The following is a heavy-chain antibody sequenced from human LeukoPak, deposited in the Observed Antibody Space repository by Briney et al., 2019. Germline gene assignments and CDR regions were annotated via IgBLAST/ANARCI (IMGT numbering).Heavy chain of an antibody. Sequence: GESLRLSCAASGFTFSSYWMSWVRQAPGKGLEWVANIKQDGSEKYYVDSVKGRFTISRDNAKNSLYLQMNSLRAEDTAVYYCARDIPHYYDSSGYYGYYYGMDVWGQGTTVTVSS. J-gene: IGHJ6*02. D-gene: IGHD3-22*01. CDR1: GFTFSSYW. CDR2: IKQDGSEK. CDR3: ARDIPHYYDSSGYYGYYYGMDV. V-gene: IGHV3-7*01.